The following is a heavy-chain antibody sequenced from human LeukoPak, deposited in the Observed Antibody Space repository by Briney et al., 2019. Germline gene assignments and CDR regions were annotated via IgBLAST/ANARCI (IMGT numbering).Heavy chain of an antibody. Sequence: RGSLRLSCAASGFIFKDYAMNWVRQAPGKGLQWVSSIHYSGRATYYADSVKGRFTTFRDNSKNTLYLQMNSLRAEDSAVYYCAKAANEKTANVTAARSYWYFDLWGRGTLITVSS. CDR3: AKAANEKTANVTAARSYWYFDL. D-gene: IGHD6-13*01. J-gene: IGHJ2*01. CDR2: IHYSGRAT. CDR1: GFIFKDYA. V-gene: IGHV3-23*01.